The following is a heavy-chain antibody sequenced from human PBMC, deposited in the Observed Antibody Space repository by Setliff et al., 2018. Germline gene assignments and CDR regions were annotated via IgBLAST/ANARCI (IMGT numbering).Heavy chain of an antibody. CDR3: ARVSMLAAAGYYSYYYGMDVWGYGDFSFGY. D-gene: IGHD6-13*01. V-gene: IGHV4-34*01. J-gene: IGHJ4*02. CDR2: INHSGGT. Sequence: SETLSLTCAVYGGSFSGYYWSWIRQPPGKGLEWIGEINHSGGTNYNPSLKSRVTISVDTSKNQFSLKLSSVTAADTAVYYCARVSMLAAAGYYSYYYGMDVWGYGDFSFGYWGQGTLVTVSS. CDR1: GGSFSGYY.